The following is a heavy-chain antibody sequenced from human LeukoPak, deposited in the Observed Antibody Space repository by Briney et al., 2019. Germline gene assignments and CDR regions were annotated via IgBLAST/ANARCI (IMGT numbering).Heavy chain of an antibody. J-gene: IGHJ6*03. CDR1: GFTFSSYE. CDR2: ISSSGSTI. V-gene: IGHV3-48*03. Sequence: GGSLRLSCAASGFTFSSYEMNWVRQAPGKGLEWVSYISSSGSTIHYADSGKGRFTISRDNAKNSLYLQMNSLRAEDTAVYYCARAPRYPNGNYYYYYMDVWGKGTTVTVSS. CDR3: ARAPRYPNGNYYYYYMDV. D-gene: IGHD2-15*01.